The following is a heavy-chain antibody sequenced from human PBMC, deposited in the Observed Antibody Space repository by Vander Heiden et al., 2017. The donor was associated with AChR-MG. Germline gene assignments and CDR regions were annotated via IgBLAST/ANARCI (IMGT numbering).Heavy chain of an antibody. Sequence: QVQLVESGGGVVQPGRSLRLSCAASGFTFSSYAMHWVRQAPGKGLEWVAVISYDGSNKYYADSVKGRFTISRDNSKNTLYLQMNSLRAEDTAVYYCAREKGGYQLPPYFDYWGQGTLVTVSS. CDR2: ISYDGSNK. J-gene: IGHJ4*02. CDR1: GFTFSSYA. V-gene: IGHV3-30-3*01. D-gene: IGHD2-2*01. CDR3: AREKGGYQLPPYFDY.